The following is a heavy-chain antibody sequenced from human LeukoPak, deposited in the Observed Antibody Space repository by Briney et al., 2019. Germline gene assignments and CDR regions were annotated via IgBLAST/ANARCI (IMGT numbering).Heavy chain of an antibody. J-gene: IGHJ6*03. CDR3: ARDLGPGTYYYMDV. Sequence: GASVKVSCKASGYSFADYYMHWVRQAPGQGLEWMGWINPNSGGTNYAQKFQGRVTMTRDTSISTAYMELSRLRSDDTAVYYCARDLGPGTYYYMDVWGKGTTVTVSS. D-gene: IGHD3-10*01. CDR2: INPNSGGT. V-gene: IGHV1-2*02. CDR1: GYSFADYY.